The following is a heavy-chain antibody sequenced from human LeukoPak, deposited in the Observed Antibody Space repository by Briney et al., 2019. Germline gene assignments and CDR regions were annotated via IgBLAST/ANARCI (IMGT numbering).Heavy chain of an antibody. CDR3: ARDSRGTYDFWSGYYERWFDP. CDR2: ISAYNGNT. CDR1: GGTFTSYG. V-gene: IGHV1-18*01. J-gene: IGHJ5*02. D-gene: IGHD3-3*01. Sequence: ASVKVSCKASGGTFTSYGISWVRQAPGQGLEWMGWISAYNGNTNYAQKLQGRVTMTTDTSTSTAYMELRSLRSDDTAVYYCARDSRGTYDFWSGYYERWFDPWGQGTLVTVSS.